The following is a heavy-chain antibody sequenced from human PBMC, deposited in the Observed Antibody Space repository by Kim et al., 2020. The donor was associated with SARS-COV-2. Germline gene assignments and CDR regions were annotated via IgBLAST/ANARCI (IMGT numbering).Heavy chain of an antibody. V-gene: IGHV4-30-4*01. Sequence: SETLSLTCTVSGGSISSGDYYWSWIRQPPGKGLEWIGYIYYSGNTYYNPSLKSRVTISVDTSKNQFSLKLSSVTAADTAVYYCARGYNSGYENPYFDYWGQGTLVTVSS. CDR3: ARGYNSGYENPYFDY. D-gene: IGHD5-12*01. CDR1: GGSISSGDYY. CDR2: IYYSGNT. J-gene: IGHJ4*02.